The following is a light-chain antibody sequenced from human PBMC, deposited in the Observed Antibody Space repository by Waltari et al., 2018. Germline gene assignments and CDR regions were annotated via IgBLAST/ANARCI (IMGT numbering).Light chain of an antibody. V-gene: IGKV1-33*01. J-gene: IGKJ3*01. Sequence: DTQMTQSPSSLSASVGDRVTNTCQASQDISNYLNWYQQKPGKAPKLLIYDASNLETGVPSRFSGSGSGTDFTFTISSLQPEDIATYYCQQYDNLPFTFGPGTKVDIK. CDR1: QDISNY. CDR3: QQYDNLPFT. CDR2: DAS.